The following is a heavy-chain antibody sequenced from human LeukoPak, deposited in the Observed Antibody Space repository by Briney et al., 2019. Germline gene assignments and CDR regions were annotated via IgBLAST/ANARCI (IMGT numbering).Heavy chain of an antibody. D-gene: IGHD6-13*01. J-gene: IGHJ6*03. V-gene: IGHV1-46*01. Sequence: ASVTVSCKTSGYLFSMHWLHLVRQAPGQGIEWTGIINPCRGNTNYAQKFQGRLSMTGDVTTETVYMERRGVTSEDTGIYFCARDVSRRGIVAAGLLPLIHYLDFHIDVWGTGTPLIVSS. CDR2: INPCRGNT. CDR3: ARDVSRRGIVAAGLLPLIHYLDFHIDV. CDR1: GYLFSMHW.